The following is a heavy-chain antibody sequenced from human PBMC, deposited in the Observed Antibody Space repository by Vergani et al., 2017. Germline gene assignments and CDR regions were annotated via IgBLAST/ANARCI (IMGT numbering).Heavy chain of an antibody. CDR2: IYYSGST. V-gene: IGHV4-59*01. CDR3: ARSTTRYYYGMDV. CDR1: GGSISSYY. Sequence: QVQLQESGPGLVKPSETLSLTCTVSGGSISSYYWSWIRQPPGKGLEWIGYIYYSGSTNYNPSLKSRVTISVDTSKNQFSLKLSSVTAADTALYYCARSTTRYYYGMDVWGQGTTVTVSS. J-gene: IGHJ6*02. D-gene: IGHD1-1*01.